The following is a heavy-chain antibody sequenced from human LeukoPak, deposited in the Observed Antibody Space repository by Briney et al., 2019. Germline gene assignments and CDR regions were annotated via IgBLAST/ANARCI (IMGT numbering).Heavy chain of an antibody. D-gene: IGHD3-22*01. CDR1: GFTFSSYA. V-gene: IGHV3-23*01. CDR2: TSGSGGST. Sequence: TGGSLRLSCAASGFTFSSYAMSWVRQAPGKGLEWVSATSGSGGSTYYADSVKGRFTISRDNSKNTLYLQMNSLRAEDTAVYYCAKDRYYYDSSGYPDYWGQGTLVTVSS. CDR3: AKDRYYYDSSGYPDY. J-gene: IGHJ4*02.